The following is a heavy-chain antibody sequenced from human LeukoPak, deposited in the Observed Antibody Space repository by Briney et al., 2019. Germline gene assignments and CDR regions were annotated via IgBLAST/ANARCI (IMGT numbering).Heavy chain of an antibody. CDR1: GGSFSGFY. D-gene: IGHD3-22*01. V-gene: IGHV4-59*08. J-gene: IGHJ5*02. CDR3: ARHRGYYDSSAYNWFDP. Sequence: SETLSLTCAVYGGSFSGFYWSWIRQPPGKGLEWIGYIYDSGSANYNPSLKSRVTISVDTSKNQFSLKLSSVTAADTAVYYCARHRGYYDSSAYNWFDPWGQGTLVTVSS. CDR2: IYDSGSA.